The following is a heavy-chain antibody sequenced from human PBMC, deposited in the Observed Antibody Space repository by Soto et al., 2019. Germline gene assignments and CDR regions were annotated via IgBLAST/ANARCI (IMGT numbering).Heavy chain of an antibody. CDR2: ISVGGGSA. Sequence: EVQLLQSGGHLVRPGGSLRLSCVASGFTFSDYVMTWVRQAPEKGLEWVSTISVGGGSAYYADSVKGRFAISRDNYKDSVYLQMNSLRADDTALYYCARETSYGQSATIVGEFWGQGTLVTVSS. D-gene: IGHD3-10*01. J-gene: IGHJ4*02. CDR1: GFTFSDYV. V-gene: IGHV3-23*01. CDR3: ARETSYGQSATIVGEF.